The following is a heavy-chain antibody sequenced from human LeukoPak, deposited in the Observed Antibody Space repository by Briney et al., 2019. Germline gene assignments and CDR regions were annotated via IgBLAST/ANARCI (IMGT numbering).Heavy chain of an antibody. CDR3: AREYSSTAGLTRLFDF. D-gene: IGHD6-19*01. J-gene: IGHJ4*02. V-gene: IGHV4-4*07. CDR2: IHTSGNT. Sequence: SQTLSLTGSVSGASFSTYYGNWIRQLAGKGLKWVGRIHTSGNTNDNPSLKSRVTISVDTSRNPFSRNLTALTAAETAVYYRAREYSSTAGLTRLFDFWGQGNVVTVSS. CDR1: GASFSTYY.